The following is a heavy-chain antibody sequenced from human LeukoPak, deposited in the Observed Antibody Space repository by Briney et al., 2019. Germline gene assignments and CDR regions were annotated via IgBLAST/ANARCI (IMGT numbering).Heavy chain of an antibody. CDR1: GGSISSSHW. D-gene: IGHD2-2*01. J-gene: IGHJ4*02. CDR2: IYHTGST. Sequence: SETLSLTCTVSGGSISSSHWWSWVRQPPGKGLEWIGEIYHTGSTNYNPSLKSRVAISVDKSKNQFSLKLSSMTAADTAFYYCARDPVGYCSSATCSHFDCWGQGTLVTVSS. V-gene: IGHV4-4*02. CDR3: ARDPVGYCSSATCSHFDC.